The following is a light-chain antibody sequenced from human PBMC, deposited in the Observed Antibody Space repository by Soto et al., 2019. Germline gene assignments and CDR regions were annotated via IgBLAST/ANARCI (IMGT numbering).Light chain of an antibody. CDR2: TTS. V-gene: IGKV1-39*01. Sequence: DIQMTQSPSSLSAYVGDRVTITCRASQSISTYLNWYLQKPGKAPNLLIYTTSILESGVPSRFSGSGSGTDFTLTISRLQPEDFATYFCQQSYSRPRTFGQGTKVDI. CDR3: QQSYSRPRT. J-gene: IGKJ1*01. CDR1: QSISTY.